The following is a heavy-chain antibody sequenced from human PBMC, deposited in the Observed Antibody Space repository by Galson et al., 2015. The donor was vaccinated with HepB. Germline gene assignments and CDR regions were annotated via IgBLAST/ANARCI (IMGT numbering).Heavy chain of an antibody. J-gene: IGHJ4*02. CDR1: GFTFSIYS. D-gene: IGHD5-18*01. Sequence: SLRLSCAASGFTFSIYSMNWVRQAPGKGLEWVAGIKQDGSEKYYVDSVKGRFTISRDNAYNSLHLQLNSLRVEDTAVYYCRAVDTTSLDYWGQGTLVTVSS. CDR3: RAVDTTSLDY. CDR2: IKQDGSEK. V-gene: IGHV3-7*01.